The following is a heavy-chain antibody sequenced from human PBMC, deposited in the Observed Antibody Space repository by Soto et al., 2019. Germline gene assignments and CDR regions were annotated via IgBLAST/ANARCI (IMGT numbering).Heavy chain of an antibody. CDR3: ARDRLITYGAKIAPDH. V-gene: IGHV3-33*08. D-gene: IGHD3-16*01. CDR1: GFTFSSYA. J-gene: IGHJ5*02. Sequence: GGSLRLSCAASGFTFSSYAMHWVRQAPGKGLEWVAVIWYDGSYQYYADSVRGRFTTSRDNSNNTLLLEMNSLRVEDTAVYYCARDRLITYGAKIAPDHWGQGALVTVSS. CDR2: IWYDGSYQ.